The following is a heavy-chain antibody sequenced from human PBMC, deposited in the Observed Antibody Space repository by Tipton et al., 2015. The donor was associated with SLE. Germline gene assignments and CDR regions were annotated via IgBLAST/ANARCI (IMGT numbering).Heavy chain of an antibody. D-gene: IGHD6-19*01. Sequence: TLSLTCTVSVGSIGPYYWHWIRQSPGEALEWIGYIYFDGNSNGRGNYNPSLKSRVTMSVDPSKMQFSLNLNSVTAADTALYFCARGVAERLGLDFWGQGSLVTVSS. CDR2: IYFDGNS. CDR1: VGSIGPYY. J-gene: IGHJ4*02. CDR3: ARGVAERLGLDF. V-gene: IGHV4-59*01.